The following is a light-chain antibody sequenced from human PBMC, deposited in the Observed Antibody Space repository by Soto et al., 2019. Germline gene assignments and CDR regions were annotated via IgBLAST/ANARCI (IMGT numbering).Light chain of an antibody. J-gene: IGKJ2*01. CDR1: ETVNTY. CDR3: QQSFTTPPYT. Sequence: DVQMTQSPSSLSVSVGDRVTITCRASETVNTYLNWYQQKPGKAPKLLILAASSLQNGVPSRFRGSGSGTDFTLTISSLQPEDFATYYCQQSFTTPPYTFGQGTKLEIK. CDR2: AAS. V-gene: IGKV1-39*01.